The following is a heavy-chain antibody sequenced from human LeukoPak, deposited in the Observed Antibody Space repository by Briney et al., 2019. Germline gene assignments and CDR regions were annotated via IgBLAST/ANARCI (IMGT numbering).Heavy chain of an antibody. V-gene: IGHV4-59*01. J-gene: IGHJ6*03. CDR2: IYYSGST. CDR1: GGSISSYY. D-gene: IGHD2-15*01. Sequence: SETLSLTCTVSGGSISSYYWSWIRQPPGKGLEWIGYIYYSGSTNYNPSLKSRVTISVDTSKNQFSLKPSSVTAADTAIYYCARFGSGRYYMDVWGKGTTVTVSS. CDR3: ARFGSGRYYMDV.